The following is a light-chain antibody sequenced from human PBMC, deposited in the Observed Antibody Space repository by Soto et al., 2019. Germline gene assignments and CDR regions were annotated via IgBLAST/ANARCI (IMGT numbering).Light chain of an antibody. CDR3: HYYADSPYT. CDR2: GAS. Sequence: EVVLTQSPGTLSLSPGEGATLSCRASQSVRSGSLAWYQQKPGQAPRLLNFGASSRATDTPDRFSGSGSGTDLTLTITRVDTEDFAVYYCHYYADSPYTFGQGTRLEI. J-gene: IGKJ2*01. CDR1: QSVRSGS. V-gene: IGKV3-20*01.